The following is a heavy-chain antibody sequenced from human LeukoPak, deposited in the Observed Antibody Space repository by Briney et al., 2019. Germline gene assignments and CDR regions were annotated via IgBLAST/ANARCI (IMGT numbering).Heavy chain of an antibody. CDR2: IYTSGST. V-gene: IGHV4-4*07. CDR3: ARVRYDYVGGSYPYFDY. D-gene: IGHD3-16*02. Sequence: SETLSLTCTVSGGSISSYYWSWIRQPAGKGLEWIGRIYTSGSTNYNPSLKSRVTMSVDTSKNQFSLKLSSVTAADTAVYYCARVRYDYVGGSYPYFDYWGQGTLVTVSS. CDR1: GGSISSYY. J-gene: IGHJ4*02.